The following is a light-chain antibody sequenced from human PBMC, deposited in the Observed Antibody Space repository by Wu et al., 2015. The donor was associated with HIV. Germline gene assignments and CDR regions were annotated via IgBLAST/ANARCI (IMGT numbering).Light chain of an antibody. Sequence: IVLRQSPGTLSLSPGDRAIFSCRASQRISDSYVSWYQQKPGQAPRLLIYGASNRATGVPDRFSGRGFGTDFSLIISSLEPEDFAVYFCHQFGSSPLTFGQGTRVEIK. J-gene: IGKJ1*01. CDR3: HQFGSSPLT. V-gene: IGKV3-20*01. CDR1: QRISDSY. CDR2: GAS.